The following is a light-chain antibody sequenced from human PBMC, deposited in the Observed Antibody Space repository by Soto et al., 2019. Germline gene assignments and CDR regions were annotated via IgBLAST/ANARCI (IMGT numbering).Light chain of an antibody. CDR3: AACDDSLSGPQVV. Sequence: QSVLTQPPSASGTPGQRVTISCSGSSSNIGSHTVNWYQQLPGTAPKLLIYNNIQRPSGVPDRFSGSKSGTSASLAISGLQSEDEAEYYCAACDDSLSGPQVVFGGGTKLTVL. CDR2: NNI. J-gene: IGLJ2*01. V-gene: IGLV1-44*01. CDR1: SSNIGSHT.